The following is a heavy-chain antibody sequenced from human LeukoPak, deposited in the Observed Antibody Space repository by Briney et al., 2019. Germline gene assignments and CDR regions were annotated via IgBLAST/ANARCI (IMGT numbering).Heavy chain of an antibody. CDR2: IYYSGST. CDR1: GGSISSYY. J-gene: IGHJ4*02. Sequence: PSETLSLTCTVSGGSISSYYWSWIRQPPGKGLEWIGYIYYSGSTNYNPSLKSRVTISVDTSKNQFSLKLSSVTAADTAVYYCARVESDCSGGSCYSYFDYWGQETLVTVSS. D-gene: IGHD2-15*01. V-gene: IGHV4-59*01. CDR3: ARVESDCSGGSCYSYFDY.